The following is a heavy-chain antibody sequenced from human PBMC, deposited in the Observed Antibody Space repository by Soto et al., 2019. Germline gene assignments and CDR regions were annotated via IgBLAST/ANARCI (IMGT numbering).Heavy chain of an antibody. J-gene: IGHJ6*02. D-gene: IGHD1-26*01. V-gene: IGHV1-8*01. Sequence: ASVKVSCKASGYTFTSYDINWVRQATGQGLEWMGWMNPNSGNTGYAQKFQGRVTMTRNTSISTAYMELSSLRSEDTAVYYCARDLRGSYFWYYYGMDVWGQGTTVTVSS. CDR2: MNPNSGNT. CDR3: ARDLRGSYFWYYYGMDV. CDR1: GYTFTSYD.